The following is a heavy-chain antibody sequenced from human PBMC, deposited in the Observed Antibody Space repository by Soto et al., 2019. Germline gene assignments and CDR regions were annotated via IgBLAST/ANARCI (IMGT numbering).Heavy chain of an antibody. CDR3: ASYEPTKDLNWFDP. CDR1: GDSISSRSYF. CDR2: IYYSGST. D-gene: IGHD3-3*01. Sequence: SETLSLTCTVSGDSISSRSYFWGWIRRPPGKELEWIGSIYYSGSTNYNPSLKSRVTISVDTSKNQFSLKLSSVTAADTSVYYCASYEPTKDLNWFDPWGQGTLVTVSS. J-gene: IGHJ5*02. V-gene: IGHV4-39*07.